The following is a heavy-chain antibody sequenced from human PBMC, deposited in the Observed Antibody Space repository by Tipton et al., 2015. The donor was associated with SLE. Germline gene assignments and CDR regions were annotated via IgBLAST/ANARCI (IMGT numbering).Heavy chain of an antibody. Sequence: TLSLTCTVSGGSISSYYWSWIRQPPGRGLEWIGYIYYSGSTNYNPSLKSRVTISVDTSKNQFSLKLSSVTAADTAVYYCARRLGIFGVVSAFDIWGQGTMVTVSS. CDR2: IYYSGST. CDR1: GGSISSYY. CDR3: ARRLGIFGVVSAFDI. D-gene: IGHD3-3*01. J-gene: IGHJ3*02. V-gene: IGHV4-59*01.